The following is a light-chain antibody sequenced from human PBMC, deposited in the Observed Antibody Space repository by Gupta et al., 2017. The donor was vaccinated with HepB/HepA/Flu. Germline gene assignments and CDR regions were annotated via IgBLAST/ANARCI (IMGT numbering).Light chain of an antibody. Sequence: EIVMTQSPATLSVSPGQRATLSCRASQSVHSNLAWYQQKPGQAPSLLLYGASSRATGIPARFSGSGTGTEFTLTISSLRSEDFAVYYCQQDNNWPRTFGQGTKVEIK. J-gene: IGKJ1*01. CDR1: QSVHSN. CDR2: GAS. V-gene: IGKV3-15*01. CDR3: QQDNNWPRT.